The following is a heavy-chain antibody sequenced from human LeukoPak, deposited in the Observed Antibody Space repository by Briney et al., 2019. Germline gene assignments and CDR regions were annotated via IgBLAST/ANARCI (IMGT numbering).Heavy chain of an antibody. CDR2: IYSGGST. CDR3: ARESPGEHGGSYHDAFDI. CDR1: GFTVSSNY. V-gene: IGHV3-66*01. D-gene: IGHD1-26*01. Sequence: GGSLRLSCAAPGFTVSSNYMSWVRQAPGKGLEWVSVIYSGGSTYYADSVKGRFTISRDNSKNTLYLQMNSLRAEDTAVYYCARESPGEHGGSYHDAFDIWGQGTMVTVSS. J-gene: IGHJ3*02.